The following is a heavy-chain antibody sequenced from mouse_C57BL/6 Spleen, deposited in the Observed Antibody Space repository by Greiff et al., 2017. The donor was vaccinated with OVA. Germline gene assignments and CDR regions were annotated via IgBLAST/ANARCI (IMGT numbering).Heavy chain of an antibody. CDR1: GYTFTDYE. D-gene: IGHD3-3*01. V-gene: IGHV1-15*01. CDR2: IDPETGGT. CDR3: TRSKGPYFDY. J-gene: IGHJ2*01. Sequence: QVQLQQSGAELVRPGASVTLSCKASGYTFTDYEMHWVKQTPVHGLEWIGAIDPETGGTAYNQKFKGKAILTADKSSSTAYMELRSLTSEDSAVYYCTRSKGPYFDYWGQGTTLTVSS.